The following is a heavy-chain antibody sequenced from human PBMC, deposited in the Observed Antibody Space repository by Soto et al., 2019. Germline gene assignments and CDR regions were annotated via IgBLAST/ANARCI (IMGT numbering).Heavy chain of an antibody. CDR2: ISYDGSNK. CDR3: AKNPPGIAVAGTLPVSY. CDR1: GFTFSSYG. D-gene: IGHD6-19*01. Sequence: PGGSLRLSCAASGFTFSSYGMHWVRQAPGKGLEWVAVISYDGSNKYYADSVKGRFTISRDNSKNTLYLQMNSLRAEDTAVYYCAKNPPGIAVAGTLPVSYWGQGTLVTVSS. J-gene: IGHJ4*02. V-gene: IGHV3-30*18.